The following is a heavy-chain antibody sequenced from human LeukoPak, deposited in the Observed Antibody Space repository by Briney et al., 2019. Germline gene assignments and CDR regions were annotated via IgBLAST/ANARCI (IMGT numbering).Heavy chain of an antibody. Sequence: EASVKVSCKASGYTFTGYYMHWVRQAPGQGLEWMGWINPNSVGTNYAQKFQGWVTMTRDTSISTAYMELCRLRSDDTAVYYCARVKIAGHYGMDVWGQGTTVTVSS. D-gene: IGHD6-13*01. CDR1: GYTFTGYY. CDR3: ARVKIAGHYGMDV. J-gene: IGHJ6*02. CDR2: INPNSVGT. V-gene: IGHV1-2*04.